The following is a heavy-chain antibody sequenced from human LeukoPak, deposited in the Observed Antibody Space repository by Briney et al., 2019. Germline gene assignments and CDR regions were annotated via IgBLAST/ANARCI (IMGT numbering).Heavy chain of an antibody. CDR3: TTGWGLYYYDSSGFDY. CDR1: GFTFTNNF. CDR2: IKSKTDGGTT. V-gene: IGHV3-15*01. Sequence: PGGSLRLSCAASGFTFTNNFMSWVRQVPGKGLEWVGRIKSKTDGGTTDNAAPVKGRFTISRDDSKNTLYLQMNSLKTEDTAVYYCTTGWGLYYYDSSGFDYWGQGTLVTVSS. J-gene: IGHJ4*02. D-gene: IGHD3-22*01.